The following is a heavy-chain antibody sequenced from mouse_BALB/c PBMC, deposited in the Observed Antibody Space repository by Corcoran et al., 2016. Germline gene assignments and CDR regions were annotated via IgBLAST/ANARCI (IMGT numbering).Heavy chain of an antibody. CDR2: INPYNGAT. J-gene: IGHJ4*01. CDR3: AKGIYDAMDY. V-gene: IGHV1-34*02. D-gene: IGHD1-1*01. Sequence: EVQLQQSGPELVKPGASVKISCKASGYSFTGYYMHWVKQSHVKSLEWIGCINPYNGATSYNQNFKDKASLTVDKSSSTAYMELHSLTSEDSAVYYCAKGIYDAMDYWGQGTSVTVSS. CDR1: GYSFTGYY.